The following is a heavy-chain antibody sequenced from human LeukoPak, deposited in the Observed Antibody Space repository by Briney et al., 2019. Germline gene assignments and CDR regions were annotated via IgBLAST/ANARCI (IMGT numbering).Heavy chain of an antibody. V-gene: IGHV4-39*01. CDR1: GGSISSSSYY. J-gene: IGHJ6*03. Sequence: SETLSLTCTVSGGSISSSSYYWGWIRQPPGKGLEWIGSIYYSGSTYYNPSLKSRVTISVDTSKNQFSLKLSPVTAADTAVYYCARRELRFLEWLGKEYYYMDVWGKGTTVTVSS. CDR3: ARRELRFLEWLGKEYYYMDV. CDR2: IYYSGST. D-gene: IGHD3-3*01.